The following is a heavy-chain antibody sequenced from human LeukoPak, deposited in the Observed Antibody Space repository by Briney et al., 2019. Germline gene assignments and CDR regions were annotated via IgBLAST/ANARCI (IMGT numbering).Heavy chain of an antibody. D-gene: IGHD3-10*01. J-gene: IGHJ4*02. Sequence: ASVKVSCKVSGYTLTELSMHWVRQAPGKGLEWMGGFDPEDGETIYAQKFQGRVTITADESTSTAYMELSSLRSEDTAVYYCARGIYGSGIPDYWGQGTLVTVSS. CDR1: GYTLTELS. CDR3: ARGIYGSGIPDY. V-gene: IGHV1-24*01. CDR2: FDPEDGET.